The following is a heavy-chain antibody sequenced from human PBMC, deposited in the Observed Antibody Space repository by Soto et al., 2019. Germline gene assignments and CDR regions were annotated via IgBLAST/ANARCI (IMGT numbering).Heavy chain of an antibody. Sequence: QVQLVESGGDVVQPGTSLRLSCAGSGLTLSYYGMHWVRQAPGKGLEWVSSISHDGANIYYADSVKGRFTISRDKSKNTLYLQMSGLRPDDTAMYFCTKYIDYWGQGTLVTVSS. V-gene: IGHV3-30*18. CDR1: GLTLSYYG. CDR2: ISHDGANI. J-gene: IGHJ4*02. CDR3: TKYIDY.